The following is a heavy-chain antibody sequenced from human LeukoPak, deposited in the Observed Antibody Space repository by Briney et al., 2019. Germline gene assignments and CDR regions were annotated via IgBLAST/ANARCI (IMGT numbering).Heavy chain of an antibody. J-gene: IGHJ4*02. Sequence: GGSLRLSCAASGFTFDDYAMHWVRQAPGKGLEWVSGISWNSGSIGYVDSVKGRFTISRDNAKNSLYLQMNSLRAEDTALYYCAKDVVPDGSGSYSDYWGQGTLVTVSS. CDR3: AKDVVPDGSGSYSDY. CDR2: ISWNSGSI. D-gene: IGHD3-22*01. CDR1: GFTFDDYA. V-gene: IGHV3-9*01.